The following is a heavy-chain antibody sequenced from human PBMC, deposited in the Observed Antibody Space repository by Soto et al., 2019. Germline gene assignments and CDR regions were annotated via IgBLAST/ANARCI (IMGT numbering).Heavy chain of an antibody. Sequence: QLQLQESGSGLVKPSQTLSLTCAVSGGSISSGGYSWSWIRQPPGKGLEWIGYIYHSGSTYYNPSLKSRVTISVDRSKNQFSLKRSSVTAADTAVYYCARGGGHVDYGDYKSVFDYWGQGTLVTVSS. V-gene: IGHV4-30-2*01. J-gene: IGHJ4*02. CDR3: ARGGGHVDYGDYKSVFDY. D-gene: IGHD4-17*01. CDR1: GGSISSGGYS. CDR2: IYHSGST.